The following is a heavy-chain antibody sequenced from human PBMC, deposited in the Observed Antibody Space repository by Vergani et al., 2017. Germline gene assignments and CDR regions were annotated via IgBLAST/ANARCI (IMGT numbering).Heavy chain of an antibody. Sequence: QVQLQESGPGLVKPSQTLSLTCTVSGGSISSGSYYWSWIRQPAGKGLEWIGRIYTSGSTNYNPSLKSRVTISVDTSKNQFSLKLSSVTAADTAVYYCARGGGMYDPVTPYLDYDDMDVWGKGTTVTVSS. D-gene: IGHD3-3*02. V-gene: IGHV4-61*02. CDR2: IYTSGST. CDR1: GGSISSGSYY. CDR3: ARGGGMYDPVTPYLDYDDMDV. J-gene: IGHJ6*03.